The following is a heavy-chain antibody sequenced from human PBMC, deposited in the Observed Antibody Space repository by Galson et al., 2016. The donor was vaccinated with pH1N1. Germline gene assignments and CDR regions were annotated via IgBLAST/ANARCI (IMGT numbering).Heavy chain of an antibody. J-gene: IGHJ4*01. CDR2: INPSDGTT. V-gene: IGHV1-46*01. Sequence: SVKVSCKASGYTFITYYMHWVRQAPGQGLEWMGIINPSDGTTNYAQNFQGRLTMTRDTSTSTVYMELTSLRHEDTAVYSCVIEVRVGYFVYWGHGTLVTVSS. CDR1: GYTFITYY. D-gene: IGHD1-26*01. CDR3: VIEVRVGYFVY.